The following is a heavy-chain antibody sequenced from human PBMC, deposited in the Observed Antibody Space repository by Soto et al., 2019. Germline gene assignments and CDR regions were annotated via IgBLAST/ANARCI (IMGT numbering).Heavy chain of an antibody. J-gene: IGHJ4*02. D-gene: IGHD6-13*01. CDR2: IYYSGST. V-gene: IGHV4-59*08. CDR1: GGSISSYY. CDR3: AGIAAAGKSF. Sequence: SETLSLTCTVSGGSISSYYWSWIRQPPGKGLEWIGYIYYSGSTNYNPSLKSRVTISVDTSKNQFSLKLSSVTAADTAVYYCAGIAAAGKSFWGQGTLVTVSS.